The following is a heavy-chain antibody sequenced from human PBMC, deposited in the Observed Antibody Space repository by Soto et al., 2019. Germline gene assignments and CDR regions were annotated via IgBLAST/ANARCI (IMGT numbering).Heavy chain of an antibody. V-gene: IGHV4-59*01. CDR1: GGSISSYY. J-gene: IGHJ6*02. CDR2: ICYIDST. D-gene: IGHD6-13*01. CDR3: ARAPGYISIPDLLHWYYYYYGMDV. Sequence: PSETLSLTCTVSGGSISSYYWSWIRLRPEKGLEWVGNICYIDSTNCTHSLQTRVTRSAETAKTHNSLKLRSVTAADAAVYYCARAPGYISIPDLLHWYYYYYGMDVWGQGTTVTVSS.